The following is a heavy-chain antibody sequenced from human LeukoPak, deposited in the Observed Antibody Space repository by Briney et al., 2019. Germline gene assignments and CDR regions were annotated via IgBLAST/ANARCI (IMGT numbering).Heavy chain of an antibody. V-gene: IGHV1-8*01. Sequence: ASVKVSCKASGYTFTSYDINWVRQATGQGLEWMGWMNPNSGNTGYAQKFQGRVTMTRNTSISTAYMELSSLRSEDTAVYYCAKTTMTSEEYSYFYMDVWGRGTTVTVSS. J-gene: IGHJ6*03. CDR2: MNPNSGNT. D-gene: IGHD4-17*01. CDR1: GYTFTSYD. CDR3: AKTTMTSEEYSYFYMDV.